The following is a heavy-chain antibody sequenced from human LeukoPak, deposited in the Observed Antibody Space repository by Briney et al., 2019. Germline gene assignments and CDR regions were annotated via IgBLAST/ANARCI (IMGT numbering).Heavy chain of an antibody. CDR2: ISAYNGNT. Sequence: ASAKVSCKASGYTFTTYGISWVRQAPGQGLEWMGWISAYNGNTNYAQKLQGRVTVTTDTSTSTAYMELRSLRSDDTAVYYCATSGRSTVTTSPFDYWGQGTLVTVSS. J-gene: IGHJ4*02. CDR3: ATSGRSTVTTSPFDY. CDR1: GYTFTTYG. V-gene: IGHV1-18*01. D-gene: IGHD4-17*01.